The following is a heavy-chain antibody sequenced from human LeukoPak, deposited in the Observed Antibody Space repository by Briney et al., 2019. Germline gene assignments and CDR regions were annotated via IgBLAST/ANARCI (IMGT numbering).Heavy chain of an antibody. V-gene: IGHV3-48*03. J-gene: IGHJ6*02. CDR2: ISSSGSTI. D-gene: IGHD4-17*01. CDR3: ARDIAMYGGMDV. Sequence: GSLRLSCAASGFTFSSYEMNWVRQAPGKGLEWVSYISSSGSTIYYADSVKGRFTISRDNAKNSLYLQMNSLRAEDTAVYYCARDIAMYGGMDVWGQGTTVTVSS. CDR1: GFTFSSYE.